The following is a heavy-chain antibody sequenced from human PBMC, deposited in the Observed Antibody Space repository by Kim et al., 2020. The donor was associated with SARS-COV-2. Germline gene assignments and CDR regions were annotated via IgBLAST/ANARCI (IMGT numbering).Heavy chain of an antibody. V-gene: IGHV3-23*01. J-gene: IGHJ6*01. Sequence: GGSLRLSCAASGFTFNSYAMTWVRQAPGKGLEWVAVISGNGGSTNYADSVKGRFTISRDNSKNTVYMHMDSLRVEDTAVYYCAKRPGYGYAMDGWGQGTT. CDR3: AKRPGYGYAMDG. CDR2: ISGNGGST. CDR1: GFTFNSYA. D-gene: IGHD6-13*01.